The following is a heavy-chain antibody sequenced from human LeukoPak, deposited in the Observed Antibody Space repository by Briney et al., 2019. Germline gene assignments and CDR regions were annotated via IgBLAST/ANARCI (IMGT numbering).Heavy chain of an antibody. CDR1: GLTFSSAA. J-gene: IGHJ4*02. CDR2: ITGSYDRT. D-gene: IGHD3-22*01. CDR3: AKGPQLNSGYHPDY. Sequence: GGSLRLSCAASGLTFSSAAMTWVRQAPGKGLEGVSTITGSYDRTYYAESGKCRFTISRDYSKNPLHLQMNSLRVEDTAIFYCAKGPQLNSGYHPDYWGQGILVTVSS. V-gene: IGHV3-23*01.